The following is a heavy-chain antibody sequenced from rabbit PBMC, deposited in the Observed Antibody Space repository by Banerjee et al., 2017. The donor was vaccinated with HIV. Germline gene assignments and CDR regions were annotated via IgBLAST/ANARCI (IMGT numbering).Heavy chain of an antibody. CDR3: VRVNSGLNL. J-gene: IGHJ4*01. Sequence: QLKESGGGLVQPGGSLKLSCKASGFDFSSYGVSWVRQAPGKGLEWIGCIDLFFGSTYYATWVNGRFTISSHNAQNTLYLQLNSLTAADTATYFCVRVNSGLNLWGPGTLVTVS. CDR2: IDLFFGST. V-gene: IGHV1S7*01. CDR1: GFDFSSYG. D-gene: IGHD4-1*01.